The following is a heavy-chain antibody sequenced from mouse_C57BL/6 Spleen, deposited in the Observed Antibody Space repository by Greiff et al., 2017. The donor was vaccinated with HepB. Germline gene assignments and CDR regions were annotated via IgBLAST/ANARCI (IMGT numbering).Heavy chain of an antibody. CDR1: GYTFTSYW. D-gene: IGHD1-1*01. V-gene: IGHV1-62-3*01. J-gene: IGHJ1*03. Sequence: VQLQQPGAELVKPGASVKLSCKASGYTFTSYWMHWVKQRPGRGLEWIGRIDPNSGGTKYNEKFKSKATLTADKSSSTAYMQLNSLTSEDSAVYFCARSGYYGSSYWYFDVWGTGTTVTVSS. CDR2: IDPNSGGT. CDR3: ARSGYYGSSYWYFDV.